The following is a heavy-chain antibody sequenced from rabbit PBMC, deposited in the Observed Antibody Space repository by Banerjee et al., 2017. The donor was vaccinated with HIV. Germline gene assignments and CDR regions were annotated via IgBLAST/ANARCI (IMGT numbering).Heavy chain of an antibody. J-gene: IGHJ6*01. Sequence: RQAPGKGLEWIGCINAGSSGSTYYASWAKGRFTISKTSSTTVTLQMTSLTAADTATYLCAGGGYAGWNFGLWGPGTLVTVS. CDR2: INAGSSGST. V-gene: IGHV1S40*01. D-gene: IGHD4-2*01. CDR3: AGGGYAGWNFGL.